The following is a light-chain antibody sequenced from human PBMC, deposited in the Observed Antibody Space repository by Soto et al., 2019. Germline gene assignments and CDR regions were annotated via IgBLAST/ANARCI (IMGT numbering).Light chain of an antibody. CDR2: GAS. CDR1: QSVSSSY. Sequence: EIVLTQSPGSLSLSPGERATLSCRASQSVSSSYLAWYQQKPGQAPRLLIYGASSRATGIPDRFSGSGSGTDFTLTISRLEPEDVAVYSCQQYGSSPFTFGPGTNVDIK. J-gene: IGKJ3*01. V-gene: IGKV3-20*01. CDR3: QQYGSSPFT.